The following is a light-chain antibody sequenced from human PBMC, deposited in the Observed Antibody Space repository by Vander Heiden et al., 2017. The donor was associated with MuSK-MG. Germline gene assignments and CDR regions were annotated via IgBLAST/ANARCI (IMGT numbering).Light chain of an antibody. Sequence: ILMTQSPATLSVSPGERATLSCRASQSITSNLAWYQQKPGQAPRLLIYGAFTRATGIPARFSGSGSGTEFTLTISSLQSEDFAVYYCQQDNNWPLTFGGGTKVEI. CDR1: QSITSN. CDR3: QQDNNWPLT. V-gene: IGKV3-15*01. CDR2: GAF. J-gene: IGKJ4*01.